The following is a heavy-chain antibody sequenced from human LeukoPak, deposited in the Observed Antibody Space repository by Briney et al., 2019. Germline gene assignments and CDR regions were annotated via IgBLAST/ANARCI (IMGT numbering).Heavy chain of an antibody. V-gene: IGHV2-5*02. CDR2: IYWDGDK. J-gene: IGHJ4*02. CDR3: AHRERDYYGSGSYIF. CDR1: GFSLSTSGVG. Sequence: SGPTLVKPTQTLTLTCTFSGFSLSTSGVGVGWIRQPPGKALEWLALIYWDGDKRYSPSLKSRLTITKDTSKNQVVLTMTNMDPVDTATYYCAHRERDYYGSGSYIFWGQGTLVTVSS. D-gene: IGHD3-10*01.